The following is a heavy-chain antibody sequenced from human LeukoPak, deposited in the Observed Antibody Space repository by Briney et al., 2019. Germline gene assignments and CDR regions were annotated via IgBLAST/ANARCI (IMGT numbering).Heavy chain of an antibody. CDR1: GFTFSSYS. D-gene: IGHD1-26*01. CDR2: ISSSSSYI. Sequence: SGGSLRLSCAASGFTFSSYSMNWVRQAPGKGLEWVSSISSSSSYIYYADSVKGRFTISRDNSKNTLYLQMNSLRAEDTAVYYCALSRYSGSYFVVGFDYWGQGTLVTVSS. V-gene: IGHV3-21*01. J-gene: IGHJ4*02. CDR3: ALSRYSGSYFVVGFDY.